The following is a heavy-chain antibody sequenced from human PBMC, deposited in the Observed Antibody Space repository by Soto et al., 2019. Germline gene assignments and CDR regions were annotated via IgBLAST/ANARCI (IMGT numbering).Heavy chain of an antibody. CDR3: ASMYSSSWYGYGMDV. CDR2: INPSGGST. J-gene: IGHJ6*02. V-gene: IGHV1-46*01. Sequence: ASVKVSCKASGYTFTSYYMHWVRQAPRQGLEWMGIINPSGGSTSYAQKFQGRVTMTRDTSTSTVYMELSSLRSEDTAVYYCASMYSSSWYGYGMDVLGQGTAVTFSS. D-gene: IGHD6-13*01. CDR1: GYTFTSYY.